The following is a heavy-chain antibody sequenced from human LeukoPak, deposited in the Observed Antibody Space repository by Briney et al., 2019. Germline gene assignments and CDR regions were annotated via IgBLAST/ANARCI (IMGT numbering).Heavy chain of an antibody. CDR2: IYYSGST. V-gene: IGHV4-39*01. CDR1: GGSISSSSYS. Sequence: PSETLSLTCTVSGGSISSSSYSWGWIRQPPGKGLEWIGSIYYSGSTYYNPSLKSRVTISVDTSKNQFSLKLSSVTAADTAVYYCVRYGDPQDRYYYYGMDVWGQGTTVTVSS. D-gene: IGHD4-17*01. CDR3: VRYGDPQDRYYYYGMDV. J-gene: IGHJ6*02.